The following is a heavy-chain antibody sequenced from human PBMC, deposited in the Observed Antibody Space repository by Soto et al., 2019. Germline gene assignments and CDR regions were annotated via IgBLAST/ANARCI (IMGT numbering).Heavy chain of an antibody. CDR1: GYSFTDYH. V-gene: IGHV1-2*04. CDR2: INPKSGGT. Sequence: QVQLVQSGAEVKKPGASVRVSCKASGYSFTDYHIHWVRQSPGQGLEWLGRINPKSGGTSTAQKFQGWVTMTRGRSIRTDYMELTRLRSDDSAVYFCARGHSTDCSNGVCSFFYNHEMDVWGQGTTVTVSS. D-gene: IGHD2-8*01. J-gene: IGHJ6*02. CDR3: ARGHSTDCSNGVCSFFYNHEMDV.